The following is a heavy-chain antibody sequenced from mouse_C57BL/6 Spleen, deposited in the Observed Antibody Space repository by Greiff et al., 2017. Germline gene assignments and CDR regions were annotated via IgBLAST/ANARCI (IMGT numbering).Heavy chain of an antibody. D-gene: IGHD2-4*01. CDR3: ARREDYGGAMDY. CDR1: GYTFTSYG. CDR2: IYPRSGNT. Sequence: VQLQQSGAELARPGASVKLSCKASGYTFTSYGISWVKQRTGQGLEWIGEIYPRSGNTYYNEKFKGKATLTADTSSSTAYMELRGLTSEDSAVYFCARREDYGGAMDYWGQGTSVTVSS. J-gene: IGHJ4*01. V-gene: IGHV1-81*01.